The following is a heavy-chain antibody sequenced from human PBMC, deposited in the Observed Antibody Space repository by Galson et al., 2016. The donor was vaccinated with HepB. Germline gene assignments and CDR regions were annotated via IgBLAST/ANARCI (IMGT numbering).Heavy chain of an antibody. J-gene: IGHJ4*02. CDR3: AKGREFEWALPASFDD. CDR1: GFTFTNYA. V-gene: IGHV3-23*01. D-gene: IGHD1-26*01. CDR2: ISGSGAST. Sequence: SLRLSCAASGFTFTNYAMNWVRQAPGKGLEWVSSISGSGASTYYADSVKGRFTISRDNSKNTLFLQMNSLRAADTALYYCAKGREFEWALPASFDDWGQGTLLTVSS.